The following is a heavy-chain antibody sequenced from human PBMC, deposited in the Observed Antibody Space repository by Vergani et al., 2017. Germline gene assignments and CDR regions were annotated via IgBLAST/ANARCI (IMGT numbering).Heavy chain of an antibody. Sequence: EVQLVQSGAEVKKPGESLRISCKGSGYSFTSYWINWVRQMPGKGLEWMGRIDPRDSYTNYSPSFQGHVTISVDKSISTAYLQWSSLKASDTAMYYCAKGRYYGSGAVDYWGQGTLVTVSS. CDR3: AKGRYYGSGAVDY. V-gene: IGHV5-10-1*03. D-gene: IGHD3-10*01. CDR2: IDPRDSYT. J-gene: IGHJ4*02. CDR1: GYSFTSYW.